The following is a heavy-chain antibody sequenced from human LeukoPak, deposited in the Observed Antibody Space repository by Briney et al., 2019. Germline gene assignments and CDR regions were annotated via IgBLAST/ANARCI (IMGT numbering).Heavy chain of an antibody. Sequence: PGGSLRLSCAGSGFSFSTYWMNWVRQAPGMGLEWVASIKQDGSEKYYVDPVKGRFTISRDNAKNSLYLQMNSLRVEDTAVYYCARDHFVDGYNWRIFFESWGQGTLVTVSS. J-gene: IGHJ4*02. CDR3: ARDHFVDGYNWRIFFES. CDR1: GFSFSTYW. CDR2: IKQDGSEK. D-gene: IGHD5-24*01. V-gene: IGHV3-7*01.